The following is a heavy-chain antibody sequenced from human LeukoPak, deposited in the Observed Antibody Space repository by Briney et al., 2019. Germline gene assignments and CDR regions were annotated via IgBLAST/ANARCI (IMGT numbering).Heavy chain of an antibody. V-gene: IGHV1-46*01. Sequence: ASVKVSCKASGYTFTSYYMHWVRQAPGQGLEWMGIINPSGGSTSYAQKFQGRVTMTRDTSTSTVYMELSSLRSEDTAVYYCARDPSRYSSGWYYFDYWGQGTLVIVSS. J-gene: IGHJ4*02. CDR1: GYTFTSYY. CDR3: ARDPSRYSSGWYYFDY. CDR2: INPSGGST. D-gene: IGHD6-19*01.